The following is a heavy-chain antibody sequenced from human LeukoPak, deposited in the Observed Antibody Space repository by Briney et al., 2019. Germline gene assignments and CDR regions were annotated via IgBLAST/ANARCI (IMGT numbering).Heavy chain of an antibody. V-gene: IGHV4-59*01. D-gene: IGHD6-19*01. CDR2: IYYSGST. Sequence: SETLSLTCTVSGGSISNYYWSWIRQPPGKGLEWIGYIYYSGSTNYNPSLKSRVTISVDTSKNQFSLKLSSVTAADTAVYYCARHGYSSGSLAWFDPWGQGTQVTVSS. CDR3: ARHGYSSGSLAWFDP. CDR1: GGSISNYY. J-gene: IGHJ5*02.